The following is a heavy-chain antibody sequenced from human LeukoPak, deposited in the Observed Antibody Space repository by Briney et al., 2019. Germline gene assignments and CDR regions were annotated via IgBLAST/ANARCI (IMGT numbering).Heavy chain of an antibody. Sequence: GGTLRLSCAASGFTFSSYGMSWVRQAPGKGLEWVSAISGSGGNTYYADSVKGRFTISRDNSKNTLYLQMNSLRAEDTAVYYCAKEKSGSYFKFDYWGQGTLVTVSS. V-gene: IGHV3-23*01. CDR1: GFTFSSYG. CDR3: AKEKSGSYFKFDY. CDR2: ISGSGGNT. J-gene: IGHJ4*02. D-gene: IGHD1-26*01.